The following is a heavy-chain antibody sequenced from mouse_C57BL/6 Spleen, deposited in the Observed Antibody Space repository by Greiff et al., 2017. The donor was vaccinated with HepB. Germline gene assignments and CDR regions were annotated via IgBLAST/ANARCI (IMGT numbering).Heavy chain of an antibody. J-gene: IGHJ4*01. CDR1: GYTFTDYN. Sequence: EVQLQQSGPELVKPGASVKIPCKASGYTFTDYNMDWVKQSHGKSLEWIGDINPNNGGTIYNQKFKGKATLTVDKSSSTAYMELRSLTSEDTAVYYCARGDYGSSYAYYCAIDYWGQGTSVTVSS. V-gene: IGHV1-18*01. CDR2: INPNNGGT. D-gene: IGHD1-1*01. CDR3: ARGDYGSSYAYYCAIDY.